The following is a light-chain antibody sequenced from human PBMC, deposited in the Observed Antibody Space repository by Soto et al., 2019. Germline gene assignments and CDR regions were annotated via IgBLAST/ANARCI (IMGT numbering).Light chain of an antibody. CDR2: GAS. J-gene: IGKJ1*01. V-gene: IGKV3-20*01. CDR1: QSVSNNY. CDR3: QQYCSSGT. Sequence: ILLTQSPGTLSLSQGERATLSCRASQSVSNNYLAWYQQKPGQAPRLLIYGASNRATGIPDRFSGSGSGTDFTLTISRLEPEDFAVYYCQQYCSSGTFGHGTKVDIK.